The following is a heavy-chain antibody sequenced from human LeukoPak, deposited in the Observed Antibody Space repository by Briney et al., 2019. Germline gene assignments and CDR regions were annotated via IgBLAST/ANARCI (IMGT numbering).Heavy chain of an antibody. Sequence: KTSETLSLICTVSGGSITNTNLYWGWIRQPPGKGLEWIGSVYSSGDTYYNPSPESRVTISIDTSNNQFSLKLSSVTAADTAVYYCAGPNSYSRFAYWGQGTLVTVSS. CDR3: AGPNSYSRFAY. CDR2: VYSSGDT. J-gene: IGHJ4*02. V-gene: IGHV4-39*01. CDR1: GGSITNTNLY. D-gene: IGHD2-15*01.